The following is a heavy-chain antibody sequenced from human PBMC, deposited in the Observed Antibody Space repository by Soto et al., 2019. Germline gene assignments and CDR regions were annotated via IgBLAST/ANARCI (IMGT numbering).Heavy chain of an antibody. D-gene: IGHD5-12*01. J-gene: IGHJ4*02. Sequence: SETLSLTCTVSGGSISSGRYYWNWIRQHPGKGLEWIGYIYHSGNTYYNPSLKSRSSISLDTSKNQFSLKLDTVTVADTAVYYCSRPDHRIAECIYPDSRDQGPRITFCS. V-gene: IGHV4-31*03. CDR1: GGSISSGRYY. CDR3: SRPDHRIAECIYPDS. CDR2: IYHSGNT.